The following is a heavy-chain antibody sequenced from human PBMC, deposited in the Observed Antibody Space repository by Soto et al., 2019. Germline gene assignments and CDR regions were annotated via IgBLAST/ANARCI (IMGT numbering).Heavy chain of an antibody. D-gene: IGHD6-19*01. V-gene: IGHV1-3*01. CDR3: AKESVTQWLPTN. J-gene: IGHJ4*02. Sequence: ASVKVSCKASGYTFTSYAMHWVRQAPGQRLEWMGWINAGNGNTKYSQKFQGRVTITRDTSASTAYMELNSLRAEDTAVYYCAKESVTQWLPTNWGQGTLVTVSS. CDR2: INAGNGNT. CDR1: GYTFTSYA.